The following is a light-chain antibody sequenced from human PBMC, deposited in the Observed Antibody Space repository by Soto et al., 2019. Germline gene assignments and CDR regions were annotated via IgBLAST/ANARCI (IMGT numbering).Light chain of an antibody. J-gene: IGKJ1*01. V-gene: IGKV1-5*03. CDR1: QSISTW. CDR2: KAS. CDR3: QQYGRFRT. Sequence: DIQMTQSPSTLSASVGDRVTITCRASQSISTWLAWYQHKPGKAPNLLIYKASNLESGVQSRFSGSGSGTEFSLTISSLQPNDVATYYCQQYGRFRTFGQGTKVEIK.